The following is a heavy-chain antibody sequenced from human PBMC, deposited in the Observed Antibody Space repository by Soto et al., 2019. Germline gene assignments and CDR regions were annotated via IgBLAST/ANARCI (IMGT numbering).Heavy chain of an antibody. CDR2: ISSSSSYI. V-gene: IGHV3-21*01. J-gene: IGHJ4*02. CDR3: ARLPRSGNSFDY. CDR1: GFTFSSYS. Sequence: GGSLRLSCAASGFTFSSYSMNWVRQAPGKGLEWVSSISSSSSYIYYADSVKGRFTISRDNAKNSLYLQMNSLRAEDTAVYYCARLPRSGNSFDYWGQGTLVTVSS. D-gene: IGHD2-15*01.